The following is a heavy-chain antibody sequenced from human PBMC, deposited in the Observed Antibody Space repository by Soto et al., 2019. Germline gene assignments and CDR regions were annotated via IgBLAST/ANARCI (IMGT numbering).Heavy chain of an antibody. J-gene: IGHJ4*02. CDR1: GFPLETYG. CDR3: ARVDDSAWYTRDY. Sequence: GSLRLSCAVSGFPLETYGMNWVRQAPGKGLEWVSSISFSGDYIYYADSVKGRFTISRDNARNSLYLQMNRLRAEDTAVYYCARVDDSAWYTRDYWGQGTLVTVSS. CDR2: ISFSGDYI. V-gene: IGHV3-21*01. D-gene: IGHD6-19*01.